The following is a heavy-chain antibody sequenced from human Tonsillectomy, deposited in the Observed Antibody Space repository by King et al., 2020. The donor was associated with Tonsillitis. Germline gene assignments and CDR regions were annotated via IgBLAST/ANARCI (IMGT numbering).Heavy chain of an antibody. Sequence: VQLVESGGGLVKPGGSLRLSCAASGFTFSSYSMNWVRQAPGKGLEWVSSISSSSSYIYYGDSVKGRFTISRDNAKSSVYLQMNSLRAEDTAVYYCARGLLGYDILTGYRGYFAYWGQGTLVTVSS. CDR2: ISSSSSYI. CDR1: GFTFSSYS. D-gene: IGHD3-9*01. CDR3: ARGLLGYDILTGYRGYFAY. V-gene: IGHV3-21*01. J-gene: IGHJ4*02.